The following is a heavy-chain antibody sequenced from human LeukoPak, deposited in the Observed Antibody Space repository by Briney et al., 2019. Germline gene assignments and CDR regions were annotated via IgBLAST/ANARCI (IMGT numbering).Heavy chain of an antibody. D-gene: IGHD6-13*01. CDR3: AREEYSSDWYGHDS. CDR1: GGSISSSSYY. V-gene: IGHV4-39*07. CDR2: VYYSGST. J-gene: IGHJ4*02. Sequence: SETLSLTCTVSGGSISSSSYYWGWIRQPPEKGLEWIGSVYYSGSTYYNPSLKSRVTLSVDTSKNQFSLRLTSVTAADTAFYYCAREEYSSDWYGHDSWGQGTLVTVSS.